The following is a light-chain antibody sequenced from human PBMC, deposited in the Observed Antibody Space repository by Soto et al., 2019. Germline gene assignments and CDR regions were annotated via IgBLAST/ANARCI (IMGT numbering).Light chain of an antibody. CDR1: SSNIGTNS. Sequence: QSVLSLPPSASGAAGQRVTISCSGGSSNIGTNSVYWYRQLPGTAPKLLIYRNNRRPSGVPDRFSGSKSGTSASLAISGLRSEDEADYYCAAWDDSLHGYVFATGTKVTVL. J-gene: IGLJ1*01. CDR2: RNN. CDR3: AAWDDSLHGYV. V-gene: IGLV1-47*02.